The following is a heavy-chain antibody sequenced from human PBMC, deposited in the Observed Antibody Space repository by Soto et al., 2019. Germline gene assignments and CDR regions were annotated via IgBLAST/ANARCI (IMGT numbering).Heavy chain of an antibody. CDR1: GGSISSGDYY. J-gene: IGHJ5*02. D-gene: IGHD6-6*01. CDR3: ARGHTIAARPGDNWFDP. CDR2: IYYSGST. V-gene: IGHV4-30-4*01. Sequence: SETLSLTCTVSGGSISSGDYYWSWIRQPPGKGLEWIGYIYYSGSTYYNPSLKSRVTISVDTSKNQFSLKLSSVTAADTAVYYCARGHTIAARPGDNWFDPWGQGTLVTVSS.